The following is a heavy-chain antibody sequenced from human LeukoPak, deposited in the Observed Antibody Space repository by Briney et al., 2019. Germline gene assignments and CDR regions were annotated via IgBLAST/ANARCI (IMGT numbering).Heavy chain of an antibody. D-gene: IGHD1-26*01. V-gene: IGHV3-74*01. Sequence: GGSLRLSCAASGCTFSSYWMHWVRQAPGKGLVWVSRINSDGSTTTYADSMKGRFTISRDNAKNTLYLQMNSLRAEDTAVYYCAVKWTYDGFYIWGQGTMVTVSS. CDR3: AVKWTYDGFYI. CDR1: GCTFSSYW. J-gene: IGHJ3*02. CDR2: INSDGSTT.